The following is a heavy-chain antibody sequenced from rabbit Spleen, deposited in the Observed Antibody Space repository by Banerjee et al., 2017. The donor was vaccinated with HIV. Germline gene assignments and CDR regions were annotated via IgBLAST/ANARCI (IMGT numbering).Heavy chain of an antibody. D-gene: IGHD2-1*01. CDR2: INIGTIIT. CDR1: GFSFSSGYD. Sequence: QQLVESGGGLVKPGASLTLTCKASGFSFSSGYDMCWVRQAPGKGLEWIGCINIGTIITYYASWVNGRFTISKTSSTTVTLQMTSLTVADTATYFCARGSGDVGWNFGWWGPGTLVTVS. CDR3: ARGSGDVGWNFGW. J-gene: IGHJ4*01. V-gene: IGHV1S40*01.